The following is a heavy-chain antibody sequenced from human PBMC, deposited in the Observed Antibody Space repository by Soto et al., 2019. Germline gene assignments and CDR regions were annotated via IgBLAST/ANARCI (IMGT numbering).Heavy chain of an antibody. CDR3: ARERHEVGDSFYMDV. CDR1: GFTFSSYS. J-gene: IGHJ6*03. Sequence: GGSLRLSCAASGFTFSSYSMNWVRQAPGKGLEWVSYISSSSSTIYYADSVKGRFTISRDNARNSLFLQMNSLRAEDTAEYYCARERHEVGDSFYMDVWGNGTSLTVSS. V-gene: IGHV3-48*01. D-gene: IGHD2-15*01. CDR2: ISSSSSTI.